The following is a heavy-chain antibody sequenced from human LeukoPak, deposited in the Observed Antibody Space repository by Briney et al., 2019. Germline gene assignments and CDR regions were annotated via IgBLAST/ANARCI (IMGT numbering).Heavy chain of an antibody. CDR1: GFTFTSYD. V-gene: IGHV1-8*03. Sequence: ASVKVSCRASGFTFTSYDINWVRQATGQGLEWMGWMNPNSGNTGYAQKFQGRVTITRNTSISTAYMELSSLRSEDTAVYYCARVPAGKVRLNWNYYFDLWGRGTLVTVSS. CDR3: ARVPAGKVRLNWNYYFDL. CDR2: MNPNSGNT. D-gene: IGHD1-7*01. J-gene: IGHJ2*01.